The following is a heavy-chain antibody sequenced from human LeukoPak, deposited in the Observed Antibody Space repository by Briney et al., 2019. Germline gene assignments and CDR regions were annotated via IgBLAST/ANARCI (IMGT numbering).Heavy chain of an antibody. J-gene: IGHJ5*02. CDR1: GFTFSNHA. D-gene: IGHD2-8*02. Sequence: GGSLRLSCVASGFTFSNHAMTWVRRPPGRGREWVSAISADAVDTFYAPSVKGRFTISRDNSKNTMYLQINSLRAEDTAIYYCAKDVWWSVSWGQGTLVTVSS. CDR2: ISADAVDT. CDR3: AKDVWWSVS. V-gene: IGHV3-23*01.